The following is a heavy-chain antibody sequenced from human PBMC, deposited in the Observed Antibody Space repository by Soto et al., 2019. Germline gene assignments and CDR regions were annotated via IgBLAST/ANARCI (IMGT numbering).Heavy chain of an antibody. D-gene: IGHD6-6*01. J-gene: IGHJ6*02. CDR3: ARDSSYSSSSGYYYYGMDV. CDR2: INPNSGGT. CDR1: GYTFTGYY. Sequence: QVQLVQSGAEVKKPGASVKVSCKASGYTFTGYYMHWVRQAPGQGLEWMGWINPNSGGTNYAQKFQGWVTMTRDTSINTAYMELSRLRSDDTAVYYCARDSSYSSSSGYYYYGMDVWGQGTTVTVSS. V-gene: IGHV1-2*04.